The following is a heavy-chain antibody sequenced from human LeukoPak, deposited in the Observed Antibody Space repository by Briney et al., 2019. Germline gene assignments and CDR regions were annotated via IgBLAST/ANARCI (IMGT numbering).Heavy chain of an antibody. CDR2: IYPGDSDT. Sequence: GESLKISCKGSGYSFTSYWIGWVRQMPGKGLEWTGIIYPGDSDTRYSPSFQGQVTISADKSISTAYLQWSSLKASDTAMYYCARRAYDFWSGYYFDYWGQGTLVTVSS. D-gene: IGHD3-3*01. J-gene: IGHJ4*02. CDR1: GYSFTSYW. CDR3: ARRAYDFWSGYYFDY. V-gene: IGHV5-51*01.